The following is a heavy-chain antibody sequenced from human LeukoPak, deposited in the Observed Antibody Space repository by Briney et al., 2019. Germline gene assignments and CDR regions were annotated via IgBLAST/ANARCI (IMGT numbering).Heavy chain of an antibody. J-gene: IGHJ4*02. D-gene: IGHD2-2*01. V-gene: IGHV3-69-1*02. CDR2: ISSSGTI. Sequence: GGSLRLSCAASGFTFSNAWMSWVRQAPGKGLEWVSYISSSGTIYYADFVKGRFTISRDNAKNSLYLQMNSLRAEDTAVYYCARDRRCSSTSCFAGGDYWGQGTLVTVSS. CDR1: GFTFSNAW. CDR3: ARDRRCSSTSCFAGGDY.